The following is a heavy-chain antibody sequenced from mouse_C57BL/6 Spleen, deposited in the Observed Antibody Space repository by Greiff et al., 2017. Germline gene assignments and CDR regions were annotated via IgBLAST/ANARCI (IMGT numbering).Heavy chain of an antibody. D-gene: IGHD1-1*01. V-gene: IGHV1-62-2*01. Sequence: QVQLKQSGAELVKPGASVKLSCKASGYTFTEYTIHWVKQRSGQGLEWIGWFYPGSGSIKYNEKFKDKATLTADTSSSTVYMELSRMTSEDSAVYFCARHEAGGSSYGGAMDYWGQGTSVTVSS. CDR2: FYPGSGSI. CDR3: ARHEAGGSSYGGAMDY. CDR1: GYTFTEYT. J-gene: IGHJ4*01.